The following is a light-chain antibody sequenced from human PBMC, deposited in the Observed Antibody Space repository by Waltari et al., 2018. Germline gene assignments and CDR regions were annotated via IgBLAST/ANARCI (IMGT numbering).Light chain of an antibody. J-gene: IGKJ4*01. V-gene: IGKV1-39*01. CDR2: AAS. CDR1: QSISNY. Sequence: DIQMTQSSSSLSASVGGRVTITCRASQSISNYLKWYQQKPEKAPKLLIYAASSLQSGVPSRFSGSGSGTDFTLTISSLQPEDFATYYCQQSYSTPRLTFGGGTKVEIK. CDR3: QQSYSTPRLT.